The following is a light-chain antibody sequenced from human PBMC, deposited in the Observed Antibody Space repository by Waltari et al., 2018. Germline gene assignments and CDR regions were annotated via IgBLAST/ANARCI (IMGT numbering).Light chain of an antibody. Sequence: SYELTQPPSVSVSPGQTASITCSGAKLGDQYACWYQQKPGQSPVLVIYQDSKRPSGIPERFSGSNSGNTATLTISGTQAMDEADYYCQAWDSSTVVFGGGTKLNVL. J-gene: IGLJ2*01. CDR3: QAWDSSTVV. CDR1: KLGDQY. V-gene: IGLV3-1*01. CDR2: QDS.